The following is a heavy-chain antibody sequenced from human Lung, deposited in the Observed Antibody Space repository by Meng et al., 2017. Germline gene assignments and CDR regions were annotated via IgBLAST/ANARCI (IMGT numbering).Heavy chain of an antibody. Sequence: QVHPVQSGAEVKKPGASVKDSCKSSDYTFTGYGVSWVRQAPGQGLEWMAWLGAHDGDRSHAPRFQGRVTVTADRLTATSFMELRNLRYDDTAVYYCARGTPGRSYSDFWGQGTLVTVSS. CDR1: DYTFTGYG. J-gene: IGHJ4*02. CDR2: LGAHDGDR. D-gene: IGHD3-10*01. V-gene: IGHV1-18*04. CDR3: ARGTPGRSYSDF.